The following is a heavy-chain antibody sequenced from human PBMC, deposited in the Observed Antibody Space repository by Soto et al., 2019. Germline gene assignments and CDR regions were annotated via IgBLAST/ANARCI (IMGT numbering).Heavy chain of an antibody. CDR2: IYYSGST. V-gene: IGHV4-31*03. Sequence: QVQLQESGPGLVKPSQTLSLTCTVSGGSISSGGYYWSWIRQHPGKGLEWIGYIYYSGSTYYNPSLQSRVTISVDTSKNQFSLKLSSVTAADTAVYYCARKFIAAAAFDYWGQGTLVTVSS. CDR1: GGSISSGGYY. D-gene: IGHD6-13*01. CDR3: ARKFIAAAAFDY. J-gene: IGHJ4*02.